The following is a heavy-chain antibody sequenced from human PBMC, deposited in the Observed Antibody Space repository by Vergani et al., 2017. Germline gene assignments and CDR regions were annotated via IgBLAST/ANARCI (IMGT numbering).Heavy chain of an antibody. CDR2: INPNSGGT. CDR3: ARRGYSYGYEDYGMDV. V-gene: IGHV1-2*04. Sequence: QVPLVQSGAEVKKPGASVKVSCKASGYTFTGYYMHWVRQAPGQGLEWMGWINPNSGGTNYAQKFQGWVTMTRDTSISTAYMELSRLRSDDTAVYYCARRGYSYGYEDYGMDVWGQGTTVTVSS. CDR1: GYTFTGYY. D-gene: IGHD5-18*01. J-gene: IGHJ6*02.